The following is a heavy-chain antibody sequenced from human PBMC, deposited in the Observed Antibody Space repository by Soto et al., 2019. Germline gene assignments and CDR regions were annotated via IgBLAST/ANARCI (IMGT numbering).Heavy chain of an antibody. D-gene: IGHD7-27*01. J-gene: IGHJ3*02. CDR2: IYRNDKR. CDR3: ATGALPEEFDAFDI. V-gene: IGHV3-66*01. CDR1: RITVSMNY. Sequence: VGSLRLSCAASRITVSMNYITWVLPSPWKGLDCVSVIYRNDKRYYADSVKGRFTISRDNFKNTLYLQMNSLRAEDTAVYYCATGALPEEFDAFDIWGQGTMVTVSS.